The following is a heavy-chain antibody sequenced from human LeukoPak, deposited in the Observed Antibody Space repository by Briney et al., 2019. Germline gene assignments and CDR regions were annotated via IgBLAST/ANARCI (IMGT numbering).Heavy chain of an antibody. CDR2: IYSGGST. J-gene: IGHJ4*02. D-gene: IGHD6-19*01. CDR1: GFTVSSNY. V-gene: IGHV3-53*01. Sequence: GGSLRLSCAASGFTVSSNYMGWVRQAPGKGLEWVSVIYSGGSTYYADSVKGRFTISRDNAKNSLYLQMNSLRAEDTAVYYCARAGRGSGCPFYWGQGTLVTVSS. CDR3: ARAGRGSGCPFY.